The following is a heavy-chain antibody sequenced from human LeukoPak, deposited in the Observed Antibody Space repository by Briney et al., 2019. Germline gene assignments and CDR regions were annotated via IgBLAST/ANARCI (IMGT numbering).Heavy chain of an antibody. V-gene: IGHV3-7*01. CDR3: ARDYTVGQWPTHFDS. D-gene: IGHD6-19*01. CDR2: IKQDGSEK. Sequence: GGSLRLSCAGSGFTFSSHWMNWVRQAPGKGLEWVANIKQDGSEKYYVDSVKGRFTISRDNAKNSLYLQINSLRAEDTAVYYCARDYTVGQWPTHFDSWGQGTLVTVSS. CDR1: GFTFSSHW. J-gene: IGHJ4*02.